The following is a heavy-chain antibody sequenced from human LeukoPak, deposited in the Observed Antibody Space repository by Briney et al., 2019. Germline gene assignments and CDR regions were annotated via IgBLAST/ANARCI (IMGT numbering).Heavy chain of an antibody. CDR3: TTDDYDILTGDYFFDS. Sequence: GGSLRLSCTASGFTLSYAWMSWVRQAPGKGLEWVGRIKSESDGGTPDYAAPVKGRFTISRDDSKNTLYLQINSLKTEDTGVYYCTTDDYDILTGDYFFDSWGQGTLVTVSS. J-gene: IGHJ4*02. CDR2: IKSESDGGTP. V-gene: IGHV3-15*01. CDR1: GFTLSYAW. D-gene: IGHD3-9*01.